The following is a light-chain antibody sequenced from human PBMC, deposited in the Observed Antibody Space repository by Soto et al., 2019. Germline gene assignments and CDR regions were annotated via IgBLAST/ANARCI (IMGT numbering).Light chain of an antibody. J-gene: IGKJ2*01. CDR2: AAS. CDR1: QSISSSY. Sequence: EIVLTQSPGTLSLSPGERATLSCRASQSISSSYLAWYQQKPGQAPRLLIYAASSSATGIPDRFSGSGSGTDFTLTISRLEPEEFAVYYCQQYGSSSYTCGQGTQLESK. V-gene: IGKV3-20*01. CDR3: QQYGSSSYT.